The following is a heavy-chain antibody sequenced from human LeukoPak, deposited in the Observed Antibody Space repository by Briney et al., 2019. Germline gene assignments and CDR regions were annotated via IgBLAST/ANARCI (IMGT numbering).Heavy chain of an antibody. CDR1: GGTFSSYA. V-gene: IGHV1-18*01. CDR2: ISAYNGNT. J-gene: IGHJ6*02. Sequence: ASVKVSCKASGGTFSSYAISWVRQAPGQGLEWMGWISAYNGNTNYAQKLQGRVTMTTDTSTSTAYMELRSLRSDDTAVYYCARVWVVPAATPDYYYGMDVWGQGTTVTVSS. CDR3: ARVWVVPAATPDYYYGMDV. D-gene: IGHD2-2*01.